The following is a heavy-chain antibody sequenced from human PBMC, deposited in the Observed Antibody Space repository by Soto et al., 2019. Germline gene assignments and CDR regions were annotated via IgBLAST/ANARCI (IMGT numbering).Heavy chain of an antibody. J-gene: IGHJ6*02. CDR1: GYTFNRYG. D-gene: IGHD3-10*01. CDR3: ARHGDAPYYYYGMDV. Sequence: QVQLVQSGAEVKKPGASVKVSCKASGYTFNRYGISWMRQAPGQGLEWMGWISGYNGNTDYAQEVQGRVTMTTDTSTSTVYMELRSLRSDDTAVYYCARHGDAPYYYYGMDVWGQGTKVTVSS. V-gene: IGHV1-18*01. CDR2: ISGYNGNT.